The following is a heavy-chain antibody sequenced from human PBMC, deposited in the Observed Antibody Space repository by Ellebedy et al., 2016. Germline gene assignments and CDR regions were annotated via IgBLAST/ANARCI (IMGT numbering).Heavy chain of an antibody. D-gene: IGHD1-26*01. V-gene: IGHV3-48*04. Sequence: GESLKISXAASGFTFSSYSMNWVRQAPGKGLEWVSYISGSSTTIHYADSVKGRFTISRDNAKNSLYLQMDSLRAEDTAVYYCARDQGGTYLLDYWGQGTLVTVSS. CDR1: GFTFSSYS. CDR3: ARDQGGTYLLDY. J-gene: IGHJ4*02. CDR2: ISGSSTTI.